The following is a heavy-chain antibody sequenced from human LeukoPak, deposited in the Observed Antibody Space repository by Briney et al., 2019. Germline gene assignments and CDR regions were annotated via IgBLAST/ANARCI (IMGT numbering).Heavy chain of an antibody. CDR2: ISWNSGSI. Sequence: GGSLRLSCAASGFTFDDYAMHWARQAPGKGLEWVSGISWNSGSIGYADSVKGRFTISRDNAKNSLYLQMNSLRAEDTALYYCAKEGLRYFDWLLYGGGDFDYWGQGTLVTVSS. V-gene: IGHV3-9*01. J-gene: IGHJ4*02. CDR3: AKEGLRYFDWLLYGGGDFDY. D-gene: IGHD3-9*01. CDR1: GFTFDDYA.